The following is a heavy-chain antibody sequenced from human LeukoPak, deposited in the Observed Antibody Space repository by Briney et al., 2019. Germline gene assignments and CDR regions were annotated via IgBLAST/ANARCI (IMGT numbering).Heavy chain of an antibody. D-gene: IGHD2-15*01. CDR2: INHSGST. J-gene: IGHJ3*02. CDR1: GGSFSGYY. V-gene: IGHV4-34*01. Sequence: SETLSLTCAVYGGSFSGYYWSWIRQPPGKGLEWIGEINHSGSTNYNPSLKSRVTISVDTSKNQFSLKLSSVTAADTAVYYCARGDGYCSGGSCYPRDAFDIWGQGTMVTVSS. CDR3: ARGDGYCSGGSCYPRDAFDI.